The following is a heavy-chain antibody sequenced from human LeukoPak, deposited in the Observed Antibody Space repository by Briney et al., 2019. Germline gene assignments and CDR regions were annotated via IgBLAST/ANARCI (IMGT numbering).Heavy chain of an antibody. Sequence: ASETLSLTCTVSGGSISSYYWSWIRQPAGKGLEWIGRIYTSGSTNYNPSLKSRVTMSVDTSKNQFSLKLSSVTAADTAVYYCARVFGSGGYSSSDHDAFDIWGQGTMVTVSS. V-gene: IGHV4-4*07. CDR1: GGSISSYY. D-gene: IGHD6-6*01. CDR2: IYTSGST. J-gene: IGHJ3*02. CDR3: ARVFGSGGYSSSDHDAFDI.